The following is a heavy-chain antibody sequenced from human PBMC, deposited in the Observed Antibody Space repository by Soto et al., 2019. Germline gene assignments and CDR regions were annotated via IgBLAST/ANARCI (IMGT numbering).Heavy chain of an antibody. V-gene: IGHV4-30-4*01. J-gene: IGHJ6*02. CDR2: IYYSGST. CDR3: ARDHYVYDILTAYGYYYGMDV. D-gene: IGHD3-9*01. Sequence: QVQLQESGPGLVKPSQTLSLTCTVSGGSISSGDYFWSWIRQPPGKGLEWIGYIYYSGSTYYNPSLKSRVTISVDTSKNQFSLKLSSVTAADTAVYYCARDHYVYDILTAYGYYYGMDVWGQGTTVTVSS. CDR1: GGSISSGDYF.